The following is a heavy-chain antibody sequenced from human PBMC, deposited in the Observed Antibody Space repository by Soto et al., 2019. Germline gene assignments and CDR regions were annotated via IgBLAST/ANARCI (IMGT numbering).Heavy chain of an antibody. D-gene: IGHD4-4*01. V-gene: IGHV3-23*01. Sequence: EVQVLESGGGLVQPGGSLRLSCAASEFTFSSYAMSWVRQAPGKGLEWVSGISGSGGGTYYADSVKGRFTISRDNSKNTVYLQMYSLRAEDTAVYYCAKPHRDGYSTAFFYHWGQGTLVTVSS. CDR3: AKPHRDGYSTAFFYH. J-gene: IGHJ4*02. CDR2: ISGSGGGT. CDR1: EFTFSSYA.